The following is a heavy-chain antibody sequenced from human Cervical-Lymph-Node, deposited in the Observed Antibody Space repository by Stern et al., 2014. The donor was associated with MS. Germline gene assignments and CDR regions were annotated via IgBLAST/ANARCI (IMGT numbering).Heavy chain of an antibody. Sequence: EVQLVESGGALVKPGESLRLSCAASGFTFSNAWMSWVRQSPGKGLEWVGRIRSNTDGGTTDYPAPVKGRFTISRDDSKNTLYLQMNSLKTEDTGVYYCTTGPLEQYSYGHITELGLHGVDYWGQGTLVTVSS. V-gene: IGHV3-15*02. CDR1: GFTFSNAW. D-gene: IGHD5-18*01. CDR3: TTGPLEQYSYGHITELGLHGVDY. J-gene: IGHJ4*02. CDR2: IRSNTDGGTT.